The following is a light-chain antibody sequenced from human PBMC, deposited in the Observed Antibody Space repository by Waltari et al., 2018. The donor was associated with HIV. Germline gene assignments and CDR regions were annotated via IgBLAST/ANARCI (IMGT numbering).Light chain of an antibody. V-gene: IGLV1-44*01. Sequence: QSVLTQPPSASGTPGQRVTISCSGSSSNIGSNTVSWYQQLPGTAPKLLIYSNNQRPSGVPDRVSGSKAGTSASRAISGLQSEDEADYYCAAWDDSLNGWVFGGGTKLTVL. CDR1: SSNIGSNT. J-gene: IGLJ3*02. CDR3: AAWDDSLNGWV. CDR2: SNN.